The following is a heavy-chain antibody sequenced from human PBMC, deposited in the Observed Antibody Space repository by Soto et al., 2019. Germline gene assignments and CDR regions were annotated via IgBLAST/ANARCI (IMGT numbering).Heavy chain of an antibody. CDR1: GGSINSGGYY. J-gene: IGHJ4*02. CDR2: IYYSGST. V-gene: IGHV4-31*11. CDR3: ARGPPHHY. Sequence: SETLSLTCAVHGGSINSGGYYWNWIRQHPGKGLEWIGYIYYSGSTYYNPSLKSRVTISVDTSKNQFSLKLSSVTAADTAVYYCARGPPHHYWGQGTLVTVSS.